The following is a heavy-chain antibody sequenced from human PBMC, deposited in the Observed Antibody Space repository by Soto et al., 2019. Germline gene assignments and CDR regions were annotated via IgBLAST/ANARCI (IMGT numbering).Heavy chain of an antibody. J-gene: IGHJ4*02. CDR1: GVSISSGGYY. D-gene: IGHD2-21*02. CDR3: ASVIGGHSKYYFNL. CDR2: IYYSGRT. V-gene: IGHV4-31*03. Sequence: PSETLSLTCTVSGVSISSGGYYWSWIRQHPGKGLEWIGNIYYSGRTYYNPSLKSRVILSVDTSKNHFSLTLRSVTAPDSAIYYCASVIGGHSKYYFNLWSQGALENVSS.